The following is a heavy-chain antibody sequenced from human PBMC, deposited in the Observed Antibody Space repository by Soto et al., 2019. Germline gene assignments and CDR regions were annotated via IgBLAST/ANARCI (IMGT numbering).Heavy chain of an antibody. CDR2: ISGSGGST. D-gene: IGHD3-16*02. Sequence: EVQLLESGGGLIQPGGSLRLSCAASGFTFSNYAINWVRQTPWKGLKWVSAISGSGGSTYYADSVKGRFTISRDNSKNTLYLQMNSLRAEDTAVYYCAKDRMITFGGVIDQATFDYWGQGTLVTVSS. J-gene: IGHJ4*02. CDR3: AKDRMITFGGVIDQATFDY. V-gene: IGHV3-23*01. CDR1: GFTFSNYA.